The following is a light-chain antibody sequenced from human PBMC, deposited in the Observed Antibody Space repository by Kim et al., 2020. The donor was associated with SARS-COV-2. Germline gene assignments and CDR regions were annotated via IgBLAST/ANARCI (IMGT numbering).Light chain of an antibody. CDR1: QDIRYD. CDR3: QQSHSFPRT. Sequence: DIQMTQSPSSLSASIGDRVTITCRASQDIRYDLNWYQQRPGKPPKFLIFGASNLPSGAPLGFSGSGSGTNFTLTISSLQLEDVATYYCQQSHSFPRTFGQGTKVDIK. V-gene: IGKV1-39*01. J-gene: IGKJ1*01. CDR2: GAS.